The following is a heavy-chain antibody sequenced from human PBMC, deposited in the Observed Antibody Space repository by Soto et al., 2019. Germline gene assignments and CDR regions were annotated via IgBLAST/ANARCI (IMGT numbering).Heavy chain of an antibody. J-gene: IGHJ3*01. CDR2: INPNSGGT. Sequence: ASVKVSCKASGYTFTGYHMHWVRQAPGQGLEWMGWINPNSGGTNYAQKFQGRVTMTRDTSVSTAYMEVSRLRSDETAVYYCARDRRFYDSGTYDLANDAFDVWGQGTMGT. CDR1: GYTFTGYH. CDR3: ARDRRFYDSGTYDLANDAFDV. V-gene: IGHV1-2*02. D-gene: IGHD3-22*01.